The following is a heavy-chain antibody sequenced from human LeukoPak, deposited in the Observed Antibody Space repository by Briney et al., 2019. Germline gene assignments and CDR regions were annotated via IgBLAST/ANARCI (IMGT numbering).Heavy chain of an antibody. CDR2: IKQDGSEK. Sequence: GGSLRLSCAASGFIFSNYWMSWVRRAPGKGLEWVASIKQDGSEKYYVDSVKGRFIISTDNAKNSLYLQMNSLRAEDTAVYYCARVVSGRYPDYWGQGTLVTVFS. V-gene: IGHV3-7*05. CDR1: GFIFSNYW. J-gene: IGHJ4*02. D-gene: IGHD1-26*01. CDR3: ARVVSGRYPDY.